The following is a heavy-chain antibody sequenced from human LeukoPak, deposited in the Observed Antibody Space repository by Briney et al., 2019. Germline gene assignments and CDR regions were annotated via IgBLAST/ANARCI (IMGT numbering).Heavy chain of an antibody. V-gene: IGHV3-30*04. CDR2: ISYDGSSK. J-gene: IGHJ4*02. CDR3: AKDGSSSWYYFDY. D-gene: IGHD6-13*01. Sequence: GGSLRLSCTASGFTFGDYAMSWVRQAPGKGLEWVAVISYDGSSKYYADSVKGRFTMSRDNSKNTLYLHMNSLRAEDTALYFCAKDGSSSWYYFDYWGQGTLVTVSS. CDR1: GFTFGDYA.